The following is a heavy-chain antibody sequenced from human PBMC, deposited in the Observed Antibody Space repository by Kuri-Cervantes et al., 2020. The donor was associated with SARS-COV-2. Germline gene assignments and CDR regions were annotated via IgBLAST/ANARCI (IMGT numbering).Heavy chain of an antibody. V-gene: IGHV3-7*01. CDR2: IKKDGSEK. CDR1: GFTFSGYS. Sequence: GGSLRLSCAASGFTFSGYSMSWVRQAPGKGLQWVANIKKDGSEKYYVDSVKGRFTISRDNAKNSLYLQMNSLRAEDTAVYYCARDAHMVRFLEWLLTFGYFDLWGRGTLVTVSS. J-gene: IGHJ2*01. CDR3: ARDAHMVRFLEWLLTFGYFDL. D-gene: IGHD3-3*01.